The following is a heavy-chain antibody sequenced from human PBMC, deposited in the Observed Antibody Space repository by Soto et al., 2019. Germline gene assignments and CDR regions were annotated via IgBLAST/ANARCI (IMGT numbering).Heavy chain of an antibody. D-gene: IGHD4-4*01. J-gene: IGHJ4*02. Sequence: PGGSLRLSCVASGFTFIGYWMDWVRQAPGKGLEWVAIRKEDGGETNYVDSVKGRFTISRDNAKNALVLQMNSLRAEDTAVYYCGRGFRVNTAFGWGQGTLVTVSS. CDR1: GFTFIGYW. CDR3: GRGFRVNTAFG. CDR2: RKEDGGET. V-gene: IGHV3-7*01.